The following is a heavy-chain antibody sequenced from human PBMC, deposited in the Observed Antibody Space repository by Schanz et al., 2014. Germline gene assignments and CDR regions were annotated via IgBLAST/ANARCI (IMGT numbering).Heavy chain of an antibody. CDR2: INQDGSDK. V-gene: IGHV3-7*01. Sequence: EVQLVESGGVVAQPGGSLRLSCAASGFSFDDYTMHWVRQAPGKGLEWVANINQDGSDKSYVDSVKGRFTISRDNAKNSLYLQMNSLRAEDTALYYCAKDPHKDYGGKPQALDIWGQGTMVTVSS. J-gene: IGHJ3*02. D-gene: IGHD4-17*01. CDR3: AKDPHKDYGGKPQALDI. CDR1: GFSFDDYT.